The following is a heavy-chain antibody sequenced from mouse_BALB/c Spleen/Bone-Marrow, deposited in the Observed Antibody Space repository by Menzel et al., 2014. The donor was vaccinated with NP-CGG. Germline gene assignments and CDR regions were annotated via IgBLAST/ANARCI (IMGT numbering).Heavy chain of an antibody. CDR2: IWGDGST. J-gene: IGHJ4*01. CDR3: ARDSFLITRALDY. CDR1: GFSLTGYG. Sequence: VQGVESGPGLVAPSQSLSITCTVSGFSLTGYGVSWVRQSPGKGLEWLGMIWGDGSTDYNSALKSRLSISKDNSKSQVFLKMNSLQTDDIARYYCARDSFLITRALDYWGQGTSVTVSS. D-gene: IGHD2-4*01. V-gene: IGHV2-6-7*01.